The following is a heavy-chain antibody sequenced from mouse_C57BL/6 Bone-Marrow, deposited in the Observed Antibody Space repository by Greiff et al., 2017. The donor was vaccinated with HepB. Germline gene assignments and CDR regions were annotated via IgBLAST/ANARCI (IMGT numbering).Heavy chain of an antibody. D-gene: IGHD1-1*01. CDR2: IDPENGDT. CDR1: GFNIKDDY. J-gene: IGHJ1*03. V-gene: IGHV14-4*01. Sequence: EVQRVESGAELVRPGASVKLSCTASGFNIKDDYMHWVKQRPEQGLEWIGWIDPENGDTEYASKFQGKATITADTSSNTAYLQLSSLTSEDTAVYYCTTEYYGSSNWYVDVWGTGTTVTVSS. CDR3: TTEYYGSSNWYVDV.